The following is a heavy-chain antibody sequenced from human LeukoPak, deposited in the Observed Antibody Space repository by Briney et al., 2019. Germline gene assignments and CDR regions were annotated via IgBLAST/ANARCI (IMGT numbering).Heavy chain of an antibody. Sequence: PSETLSLTCTVSGGSISSGGYYWSWIRQHPGKGLEWIGYIYYSGSTYYNPSLKSRVTISVDTSKNQFSLKLSSVTAADTAVYYCARDRVDSSGYYIYYYGMDVWGRGTTVTVSS. J-gene: IGHJ6*02. CDR2: IYYSGST. CDR3: ARDRVDSSGYYIYYYGMDV. V-gene: IGHV4-31*03. CDR1: GGSISSGGYY. D-gene: IGHD3-22*01.